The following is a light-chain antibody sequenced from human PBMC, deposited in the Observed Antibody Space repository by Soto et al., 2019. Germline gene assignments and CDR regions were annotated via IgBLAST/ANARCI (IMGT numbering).Light chain of an antibody. CDR1: SSDVGGYNS. Sequence: QSALTQPASVSGSPGQSITISCTGTSSDVGGYNSVSWYQQHPGKAPKLMVYDFSIRPSGVSNRFSGCKSGNTASLTISGLQAEDEADYYCSSYTSSTTMVFGGGTKVTVL. CDR3: SSYTSSTTMV. V-gene: IGLV2-14*03. J-gene: IGLJ2*01. CDR2: DFS.